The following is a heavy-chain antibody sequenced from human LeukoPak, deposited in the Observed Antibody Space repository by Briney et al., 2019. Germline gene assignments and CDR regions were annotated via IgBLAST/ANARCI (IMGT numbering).Heavy chain of an antibody. D-gene: IGHD5-12*01. Sequence: PSETLSLTCTVSGGSISSYYWSWIRQPPGKGLEWIGYIYYSGSTNYNPSLKSRVTISVDTSKNQFSLKLSSVTAADTAVYYCALVATITALFDYWSQGTLVTVSS. CDR1: GGSISSYY. V-gene: IGHV4-59*01. J-gene: IGHJ4*02. CDR2: IYYSGST. CDR3: ALVATITALFDY.